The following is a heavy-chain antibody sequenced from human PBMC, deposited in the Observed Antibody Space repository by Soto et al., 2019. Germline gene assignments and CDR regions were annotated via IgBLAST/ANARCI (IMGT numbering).Heavy chain of an antibody. V-gene: IGHV2-5*01. CDR2: IYWNDDK. D-gene: IGHD6-19*01. Sequence: QITLKESGPTLVKPTQTLTLTCTFSGFSLSTSGVGVGWIRQPPGKALEWLALIYWNDDKRYSPSLKSRLTITKDTSKNQVVLTMTNMDPVDTATYYCAHRVPDSNSGWYIYNWFDPWGQGTLVTVSS. J-gene: IGHJ5*02. CDR1: GFSLSTSGVG. CDR3: AHRVPDSNSGWYIYNWFDP.